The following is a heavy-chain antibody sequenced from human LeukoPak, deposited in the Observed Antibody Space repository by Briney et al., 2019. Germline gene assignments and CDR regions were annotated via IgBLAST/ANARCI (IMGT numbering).Heavy chain of an antibody. V-gene: IGHV4-59*01. CDR3: ARDGYTSAWQPFDY. J-gene: IGHJ4*02. Sequence: ASETLSLTCTVSGVSISSYYWSWIRQPPGKGLEWIGYIYYSGSTSYNPSLKSRVTISVDTSKNQFSLKVTSVTAADTAVYYCARDGYTSAWQPFDYWGQGTLVTVSS. D-gene: IGHD6-19*01. CDR1: GVSISSYY. CDR2: IYYSGST.